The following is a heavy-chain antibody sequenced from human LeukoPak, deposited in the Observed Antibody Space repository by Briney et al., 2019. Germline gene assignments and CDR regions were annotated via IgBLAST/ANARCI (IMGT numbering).Heavy chain of an antibody. Sequence: PGGPLRLSCAASGFTFSSYAMSWVRQAPGKGLEWVSAISGSGGSTYYADSVKGRFTISRDNSKNTLYLQMNSLRAEDTAVYYCAKGRRDGYTLFDYWGQGTLVTVSS. V-gene: IGHV3-23*01. CDR1: GFTFSSYA. CDR3: AKGRRDGYTLFDY. J-gene: IGHJ4*02. D-gene: IGHD5-24*01. CDR2: ISGSGGST.